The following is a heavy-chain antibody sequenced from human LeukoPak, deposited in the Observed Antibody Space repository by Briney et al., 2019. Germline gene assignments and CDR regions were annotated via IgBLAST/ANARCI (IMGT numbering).Heavy chain of an antibody. CDR2: ISSSGSTI. Sequence: GGPLRLSCAASGFTFSDYYMSWIRQAPGKGLEWVSYISSSGSTIYYADSVKGRFTISRDNAKSSLYLQMNSLRVEDTAVYYCAMGNSGSYGMDVWGQGTTVTVSS. D-gene: IGHD3-10*01. J-gene: IGHJ6*02. CDR3: AMGNSGSYGMDV. V-gene: IGHV3-11*01. CDR1: GFTFSDYY.